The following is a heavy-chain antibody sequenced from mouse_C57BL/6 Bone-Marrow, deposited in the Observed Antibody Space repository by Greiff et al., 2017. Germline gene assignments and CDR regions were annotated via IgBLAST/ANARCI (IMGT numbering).Heavy chain of an antibody. Sequence: QVQLQQSGAELVRPGPSVKMSCKASGYTFTNYWIGWAKQRPGHGLEWIGDIYPGGGYTNYNEKFKGKATLTAEKSSSTAYMQLLSLTSEDSAVYFCASKEYGYVDVWGTGTTVTVSS. V-gene: IGHV1-63*01. J-gene: IGHJ1*03. CDR2: IYPGGGYT. CDR1: GYTFTNYW. CDR3: ASKEYGYVDV.